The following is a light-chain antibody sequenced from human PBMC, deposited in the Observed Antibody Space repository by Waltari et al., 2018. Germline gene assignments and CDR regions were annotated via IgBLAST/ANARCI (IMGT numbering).Light chain of an antibody. CDR3: NSYTNSGTYV. Sequence: QSALTQPASVSGSPGQSITISCTGTRSDVGTHNYVSWYQQRPGKAPDLIIFDVSNRPSGVSIRCSGSKSGNTGSLTISGLQAEDEADYYCNSYTNSGTYVFGSGTKVTVL. V-gene: IGLV2-14*03. CDR1: RSDVGTHNY. J-gene: IGLJ1*01. CDR2: DVS.